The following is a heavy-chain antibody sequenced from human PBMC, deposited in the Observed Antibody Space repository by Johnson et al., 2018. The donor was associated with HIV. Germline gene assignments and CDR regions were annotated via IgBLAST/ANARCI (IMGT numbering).Heavy chain of an antibody. CDR2: ISYDGSNK. Sequence: QVQLVESGGGVVKPGRSLRLSCAASGLTFSSYAMHWVRQAPGKGLEWLAGISYDGSNKYYADSVKGRFPISRDNSKNTLYLQMTSLRAEDTAVYYCARGGNELEDLDAFDIWGQGTMVTVSS. CDR3: ARGGNELEDLDAFDI. D-gene: IGHD1-26*01. V-gene: IGHV3-30-3*01. CDR1: GLTFSSYA. J-gene: IGHJ3*02.